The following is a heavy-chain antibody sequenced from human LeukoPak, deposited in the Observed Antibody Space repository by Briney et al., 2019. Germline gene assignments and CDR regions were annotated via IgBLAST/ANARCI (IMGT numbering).Heavy chain of an antibody. CDR2: IYTSVST. CDR1: GGSISSYY. D-gene: IGHD3-22*01. V-gene: IGHV4-4*07. CDR3: ARDFYYYDSSGYPSEGFDY. Sequence: SETLSLTCTVSGGSISSYYWSWIRQPAGKGLEWIGRIYTSVSTNYNPPLKSRVTMSVDTSKNQFSLKLSSVTAADTAVYYCARDFYYYDSSGYPSEGFDYWGQGTLVTVSS. J-gene: IGHJ4*02.